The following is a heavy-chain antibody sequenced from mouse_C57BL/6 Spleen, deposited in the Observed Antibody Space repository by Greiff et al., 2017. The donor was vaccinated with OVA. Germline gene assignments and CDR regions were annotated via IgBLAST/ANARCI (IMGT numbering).Heavy chain of an antibody. CDR1: GFNIKDYY. D-gene: IGHD3-2*02. V-gene: IGHV14-1*01. Sequence: VQLQQSGAELVRPGASVKLSCTASGFNIKDYYMHWVKQRPEQGLEWIGRIDPEDGDTDYAPKFQGKATMTADTSSNTAYLQLSSLTSEDTAVYYCTTGTAQATAWFAYWGQGTLVTVSA. CDR2: IDPEDGDT. J-gene: IGHJ3*01. CDR3: TTGTAQATAWFAY.